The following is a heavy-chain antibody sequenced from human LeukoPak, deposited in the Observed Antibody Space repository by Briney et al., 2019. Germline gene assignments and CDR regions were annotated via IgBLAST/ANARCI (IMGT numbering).Heavy chain of an antibody. CDR2: MNPNSGNT. CDR1: GYTFTSYD. V-gene: IGHV1-8*01. Sequence: ASVKVSCKASGYTFTSYDINWVRQATGQGLEWMGWMNPNSGNTGYAQKFQGRVTMTRNTSISTAYMELSSLRSEDTAVYYCARGPRITIFGVVIRASFNWFDPWGQGTLVTVSS. CDR3: ARGPRITIFGVVIRASFNWFDP. J-gene: IGHJ5*02. D-gene: IGHD3-3*01.